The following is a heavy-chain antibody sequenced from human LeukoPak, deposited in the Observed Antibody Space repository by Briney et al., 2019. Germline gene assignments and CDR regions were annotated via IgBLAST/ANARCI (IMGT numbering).Heavy chain of an antibody. D-gene: IGHD6-6*01. V-gene: IGHV3-23*01. CDR2: ITSGGDKT. CDR3: AIPPPSIAALYYYYYGMDV. CDR1: GFIFRSYP. Sequence: GGSLRLSCAASGFIFRSYPMSWVRQAPGKGLEWVSAITSGGDKTYYADSVKGRFTISRDNSKNTLYLQMNSLRAEDTAVYYCAIPPPSIAALYYYYYGMDVWGQGTTVTVSS. J-gene: IGHJ6*02.